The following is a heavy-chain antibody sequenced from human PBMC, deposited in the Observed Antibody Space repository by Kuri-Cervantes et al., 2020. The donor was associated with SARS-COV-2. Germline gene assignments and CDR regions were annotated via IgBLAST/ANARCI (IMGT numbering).Heavy chain of an antibody. CDR1: GYTFTSYG. J-gene: IGHJ6*03. V-gene: IGHV1-18*04. D-gene: IGHD1-1*01. CDR3: ATDGRRVLQNYYYYYMDV. Sequence: ASVKVSCKASGYTFTSYGISWVRQAPGQGLEWMGWISAYNGNTNYAQKLQGRVTMTTDTSTSTAYMELSSLRSEDTAVYYCATDGRRVLQNYYYYYMDVWGKGTTVTVSS. CDR2: ISAYNGNT.